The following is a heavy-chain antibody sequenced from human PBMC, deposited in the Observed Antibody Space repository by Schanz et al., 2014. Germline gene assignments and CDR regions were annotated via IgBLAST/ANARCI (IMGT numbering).Heavy chain of an antibody. J-gene: IGHJ5*02. Sequence: QVQLVESGGGVVQPGRSLRLSCAASGFIFSTYGMHWVRQAPGKGLEWVAVISYDGSNKYYADSVKGRFTISRDNSNNTLYLQMNSLRDEDTAVYSCARDGYQVYYVTGHNWFDPWGQGTLVTVSS. CDR3: ARDGYQVYYVTGHNWFDP. V-gene: IGHV3-30*03. CDR1: GFIFSTYG. CDR2: ISYDGSNK. D-gene: IGHD1-26*01.